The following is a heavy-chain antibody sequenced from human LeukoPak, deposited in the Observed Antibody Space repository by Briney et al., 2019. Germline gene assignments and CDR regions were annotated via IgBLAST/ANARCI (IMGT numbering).Heavy chain of an antibody. CDR3: ASMEPAKPGRIFGVVIPYYYYYMDV. J-gene: IGHJ6*03. CDR2: IKQDGSEK. Sequence: GGSLRLSCAASGFTFSSYWMSWVRQAPGKGLEWVANIKQDGSEKYYVDSVKGRFTISRDNAKNSLYLQMNSLRAEDTAVYYCASMEPAKPGRIFGVVIPYYYYYMDVWGKGTTVTVSS. V-gene: IGHV3-7*01. D-gene: IGHD3-3*01. CDR1: GFTFSSYW.